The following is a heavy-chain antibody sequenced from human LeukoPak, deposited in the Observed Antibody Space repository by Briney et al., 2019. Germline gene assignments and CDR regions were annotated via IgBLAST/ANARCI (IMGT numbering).Heavy chain of an antibody. CDR2: ISTTSSYK. CDR1: GFTFSRFA. D-gene: IGHD3-10*01. CDR3: ASRDYYGSGSY. V-gene: IGHV3-21*01. Sequence: GGSLRLSRAASGFTFSRFAMNWVRQAPGKGLEWVSSISTTSSYKYYADSVKGRFTISRDNAKNSLYLQMNSLRAEDTAVYYCASRDYYGSGSYWGQGTLVTVSS. J-gene: IGHJ4*02.